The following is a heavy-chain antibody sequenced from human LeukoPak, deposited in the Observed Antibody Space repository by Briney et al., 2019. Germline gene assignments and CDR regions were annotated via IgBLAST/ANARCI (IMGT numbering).Heavy chain of an antibody. D-gene: IGHD3-10*01. J-gene: IGHJ4*02. CDR2: ISYIGSI. CDR1: GGSISSYY. CDR3: ARRHYYGSGSSYFGY. V-gene: IGHV4-59*08. Sequence: PSETLSLTCTVSGGSISSYYWSWIRQPPGKGREWIAYISYIGSINYNPSLKSRGTISLDTSKNQFSLKLSSVTAADTAVYYCARRHYYGSGSSYFGYWGQGPLVTVSS.